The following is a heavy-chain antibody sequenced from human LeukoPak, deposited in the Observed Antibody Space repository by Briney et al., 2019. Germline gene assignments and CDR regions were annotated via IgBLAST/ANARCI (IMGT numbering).Heavy chain of an antibody. V-gene: IGHV5-51*01. D-gene: IGHD6-25*01. Sequence: GESLKISCKGSGYNFDIYCIAWVRPMAGKGLEWMGIISPDDSDTKYSPSFQGQVTISADKSISTVYLQWNSLKASDSAMYYCARLAGATYYYYAMDVWGQGTTVTVSS. CDR1: GYNFDIYC. CDR2: ISPDDSDT. J-gene: IGHJ6*02. CDR3: ARLAGATYYYYAMDV.